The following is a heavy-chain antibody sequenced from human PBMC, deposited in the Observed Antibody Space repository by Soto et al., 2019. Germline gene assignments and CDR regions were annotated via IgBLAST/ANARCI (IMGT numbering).Heavy chain of an antibody. CDR2: IYYSGST. CDR3: AQIRYYDFWSGYYSEY. V-gene: IGHV4-39*01. D-gene: IGHD3-3*01. J-gene: IGHJ4*02. CDR1: GGSISSSSYY. Sequence: TLSLTCTVSGGSISSSSYYWGWIRQPPGKGLEWIGSIYYSGSTYYNPSLKSRVTISVDTSKNQFSLKLSSVTAADTAVYYCAQIRYYDFWSGYYSEYWGQGTMVTVSS.